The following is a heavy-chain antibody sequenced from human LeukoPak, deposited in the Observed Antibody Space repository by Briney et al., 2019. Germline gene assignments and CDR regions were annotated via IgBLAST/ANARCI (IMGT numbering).Heavy chain of an antibody. Sequence: GGSLRLSCAASGFTFSSYSMNWVRQAPGKGLEWVSSISSGSTYIYYADSLKGRFTISRDNAKNSLYLQMNSLRADDTAVYYCATFSTVLGFDQWGQGTLVTVSS. D-gene: IGHD2/OR15-2a*01. CDR2: ISSGSTYI. CDR3: ATFSTVLGFDQ. V-gene: IGHV3-21*01. J-gene: IGHJ4*02. CDR1: GFTFSSYS.